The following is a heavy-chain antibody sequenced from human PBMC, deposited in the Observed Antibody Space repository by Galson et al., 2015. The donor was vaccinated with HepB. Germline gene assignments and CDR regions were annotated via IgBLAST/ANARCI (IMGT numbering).Heavy chain of an antibody. D-gene: IGHD4-17*01. CDR3: ARVADADYGDHSHFDY. CDR1: GFTFSDYY. CDR2: ISSSSTYT. Sequence: SCAASGFTFSDYYMSWIRQAPGKGLEWVSYISSSSTYTNYADSVKGRFTISRDNAKKSLYLQINSLRTEDTAVYYCARVADADYGDHSHFDYWGQGTLVTVSS. V-gene: IGHV3-11*06. J-gene: IGHJ4*02.